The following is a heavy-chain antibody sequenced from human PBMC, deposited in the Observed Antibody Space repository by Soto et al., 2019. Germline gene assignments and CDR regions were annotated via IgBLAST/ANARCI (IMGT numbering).Heavy chain of an antibody. CDR2: ISTYNGNT. CDR3: ASDNPPLGY. J-gene: IGHJ4*02. V-gene: IGHV1-18*01. Sequence: QVQLVQSGAEVKKPGASVKVSCKASGYTFTSYGISWVRQAPGQGLEWMGWISTYNGNTNYAQKLQGRVTMTTDTSPRTAYMELRSLRLDDTAVYYCASDNPPLGYWGQGTLVTVSS. CDR1: GYTFTSYG.